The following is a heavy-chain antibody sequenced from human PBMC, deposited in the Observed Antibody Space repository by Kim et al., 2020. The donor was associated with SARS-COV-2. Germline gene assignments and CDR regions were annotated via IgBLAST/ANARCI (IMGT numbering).Heavy chain of an antibody. J-gene: IGHJ4*02. V-gene: IGHV3-7*01. CDR2: K. CDR3: AKFLHYTSGSH. Sequence: KYYVDSVKGRFTISRDNAKDSLYLHMNSLRAEDTAVYYCAKFLHYTSGSHWGQGTLVTVSS. D-gene: IGHD6-19*01.